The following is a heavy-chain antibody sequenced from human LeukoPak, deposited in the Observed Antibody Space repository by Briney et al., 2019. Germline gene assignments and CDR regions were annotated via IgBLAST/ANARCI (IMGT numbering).Heavy chain of an antibody. Sequence: SETLSLTCAVYGGSFSGYYWSWIREPPGKGLEWIGEINHSGSTNYNPSLKSRVTISVDTSKNQFSLKLSSVTAADTAVYYCARGRRYQLLPVDYWGQGTLVTVSS. CDR1: GGSFSGYY. CDR2: INHSGST. CDR3: ARGRRYQLLPVDY. J-gene: IGHJ4*02. D-gene: IGHD2-2*01. V-gene: IGHV4-34*01.